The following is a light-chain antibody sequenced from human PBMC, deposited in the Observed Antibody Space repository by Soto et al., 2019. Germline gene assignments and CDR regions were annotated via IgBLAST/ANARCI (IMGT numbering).Light chain of an antibody. CDR2: KVS. CDR1: QSLAYIDGNTY. V-gene: IGKV2-30*01. CDR3: MQGTHWPTT. Sequence: EVVLTQSPLSLTATLGQPASISCRSSQSLAYIDGNTYLNWFHQRPGQAPRRLIYKVSNRDSGVPDRFSGSGSGTDFTLQISRVEAEDMGLYFCMQGTHWPTTFGRGTKVDIK. J-gene: IGKJ1*01.